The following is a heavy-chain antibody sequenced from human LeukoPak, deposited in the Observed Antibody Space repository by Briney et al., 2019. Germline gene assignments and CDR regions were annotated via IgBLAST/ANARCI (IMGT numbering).Heavy chain of an antibody. V-gene: IGHV3-48*01. CDR3: ARAGWSSRGY. CDR1: GFTFSSYS. D-gene: IGHD6-13*01. CDR2: ISSSSSTI. Sequence: GGSLRLSCAASGFTFSSYSMNWVRQAPGRGLEWVSYISSSSSTIYYADSVKGRFTISRDNAKNSLYLQMNSLRAEDTAVYYCARAGWSSRGYWGQGTLVTVSS. J-gene: IGHJ4*02.